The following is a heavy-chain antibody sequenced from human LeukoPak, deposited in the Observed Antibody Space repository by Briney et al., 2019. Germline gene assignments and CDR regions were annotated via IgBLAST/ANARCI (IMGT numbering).Heavy chain of an antibody. Sequence: GGSLRLSCAASGFTFSSYGMRWVRQAPGKGLEWMAVISYDGNNKYYADSVKGRFTISRDNSKNTLYLQIDSLRAEDTAVYYCAKDRLGTLDAFDIWGQGTMVTVSS. D-gene: IGHD3-9*01. CDR3: AKDRLGTLDAFDI. J-gene: IGHJ3*02. CDR2: ISYDGNNK. CDR1: GFTFSSYG. V-gene: IGHV3-30*18.